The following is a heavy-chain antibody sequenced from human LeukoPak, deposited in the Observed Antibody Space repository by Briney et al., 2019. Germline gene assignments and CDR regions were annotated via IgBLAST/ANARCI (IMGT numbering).Heavy chain of an antibody. CDR2: ISGSGSGT. J-gene: IGHJ4*02. Sequence: GGSLRLSCAASGFXFSSYAINWVRQAPGKGLEWVSGISGSGSGTDYADSVRGRFTISRDNSKNTLYLQMNSLRAEDTAVYYCAKDASYSAGWYFDYWGQGTLVTVSS. CDR1: GFXFSSYA. D-gene: IGHD1-26*01. V-gene: IGHV3-23*01. CDR3: AKDASYSAGWYFDY.